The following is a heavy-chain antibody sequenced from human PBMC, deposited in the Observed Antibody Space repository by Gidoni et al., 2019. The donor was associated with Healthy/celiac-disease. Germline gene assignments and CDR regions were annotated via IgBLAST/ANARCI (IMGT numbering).Heavy chain of an antibody. D-gene: IGHD6-13*01. CDR3: ARGLAAANYYYYGMDV. Sequence: RFTISRDNAKNTLYLQMNSLRAEDTAVYYCARGLAAANYYYYGMDVWGQGTTVTVSS. J-gene: IGHJ6*02. V-gene: IGHV3-74*01.